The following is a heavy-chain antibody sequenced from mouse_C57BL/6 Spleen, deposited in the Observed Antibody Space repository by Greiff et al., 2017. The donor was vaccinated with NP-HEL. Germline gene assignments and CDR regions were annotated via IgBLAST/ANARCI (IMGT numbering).Heavy chain of an antibody. V-gene: IGHV1-26*01. CDR2: INPYNGGT. CDR1: GYTFTDYY. CDR3: AITPVVADWYFDV. D-gene: IGHD1-1*01. J-gene: IGHJ1*03. Sequence: EVQLQQSGPELVKPGASVKISCKASGYTFTDYYMNWVKQSPGKSLEWIGDINPYNGGTSYNQKFKGKATLTVDKSSSTAYMQLRSLTSEDSAVYYCAITPVVADWYFDVWGTGTTVTVSS.